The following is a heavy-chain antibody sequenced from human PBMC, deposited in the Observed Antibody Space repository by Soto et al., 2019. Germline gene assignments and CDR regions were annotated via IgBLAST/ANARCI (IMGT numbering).Heavy chain of an antibody. CDR2: IYHTGST. V-gene: IGHV4-31*03. D-gene: IGHD2-21*02. CDR3: ASCYGGNSGLDY. Sequence: KASETLSLTCTVSGGSISSGGYYWTWIRQHPGKGLEWIGYIYHTGSTFYNPSLKSRLVISVDTSKNQFSLNLTSMTAADTAVYYCASCYGGNSGLDYWGQGNVVTVSS. J-gene: IGHJ4*02. CDR1: GGSISSGGYY.